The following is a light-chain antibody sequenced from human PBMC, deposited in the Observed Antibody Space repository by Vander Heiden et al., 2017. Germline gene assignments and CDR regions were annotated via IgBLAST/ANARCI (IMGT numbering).Light chain of an antibody. V-gene: IGLV1-40*01. CDR3: QSYDSSLSAYYV. CDR1: SSHLGAGYD. J-gene: IGLJ1*01. Sequence: QSVLTQPPSGSGAPGQGGTISCTGSSSHLGAGYDVHWYQQLPRTAPTLLIYGNSNRPSGVPDRFSGSKSGTSASLAITGLQADDEADYYCQSYDSSLSAYYVFGTGTKVTGL. CDR2: GNS.